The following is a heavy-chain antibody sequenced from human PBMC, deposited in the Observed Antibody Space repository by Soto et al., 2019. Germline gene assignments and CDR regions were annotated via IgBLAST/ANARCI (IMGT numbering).Heavy chain of an antibody. CDR1: GDSISSYS. CDR3: ASGGTPYSHGQVDY. Sequence: SETLSLTCTVSGDSISSYSWSWIRQPPGKGLEWIGHISYSGTTNYNPSLKSRVTISVDTSKNQFSLKVSSETAADTAVYYCASGGTPYSHGQVDYWGLGTLVTVSS. J-gene: IGHJ4*02. CDR2: ISYSGTT. V-gene: IGHV4-59*01. D-gene: IGHD1-26*01.